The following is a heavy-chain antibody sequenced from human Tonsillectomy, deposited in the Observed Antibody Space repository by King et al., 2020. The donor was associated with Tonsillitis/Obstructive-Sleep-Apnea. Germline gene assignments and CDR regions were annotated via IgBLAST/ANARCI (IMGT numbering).Heavy chain of an antibody. CDR1: GFTFSSFA. D-gene: IGHD2-15*01. J-gene: IGHJ5*02. V-gene: IGHV3-30*04. CDR2: ILYDGNNK. CDR3: ARGQFCSGGTCYDNWFDP. Sequence: VQLVESGGGVVQPGRSLRLSCTASGFTFSSFAMHWVRQAPGKGLEWVAVILYDGNNKYYADSVKGRFTISLDNSKNTLYLQMNSLRTEDTAVYYCARGQFCSGGTCYDNWFDPWGQGTLVTVSS.